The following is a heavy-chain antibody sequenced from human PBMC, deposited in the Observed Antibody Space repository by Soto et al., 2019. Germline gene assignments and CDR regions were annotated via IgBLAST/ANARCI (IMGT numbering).Heavy chain of an antibody. Sequence: GGSLRLSCAASGFTFSTYGMHWVRQAPGKGLEWLAVISNNGINKYYADSVKGRFTISRDNSKDTLFLQMNSLRGEDTAIYYCARVIRADSTSSNFYYYSGLDVWGQGTTVTVSS. CDR2: ISNNGINK. J-gene: IGHJ6*02. CDR3: ARVIRADSTSSNFYYYSGLDV. V-gene: IGHV3-30*03. CDR1: GFTFSTYG. D-gene: IGHD6-6*01.